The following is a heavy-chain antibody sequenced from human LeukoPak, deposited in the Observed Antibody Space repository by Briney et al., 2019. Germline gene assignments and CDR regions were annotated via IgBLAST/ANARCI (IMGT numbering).Heavy chain of an antibody. CDR2: IKSKTYGGTT. V-gene: IGHV3-49*04. CDR3: TREGYCSSTSCYTFGY. D-gene: IGHD2-2*02. J-gene: IGHJ4*02. Sequence: GESLRLSCTAYGFSFADYAMSWVRQAPGKGLEWVSFIKSKTYGGTTEYAASVKGRFTISRDDSKSIAYLQMNSLKTEDTAVYYCTREGYCSSTSCYTFGYWGQGTLVTVSS. CDR1: GFSFADYA.